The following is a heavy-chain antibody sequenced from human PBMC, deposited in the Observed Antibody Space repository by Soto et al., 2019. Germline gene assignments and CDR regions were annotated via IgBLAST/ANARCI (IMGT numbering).Heavy chain of an antibody. Sequence: ASVKVSCKASGYTFTGYYMHWVRQAPGQGLEWMGWINPNSGDTNYAQKLQGRVTMTTDTSTSTAYMELRSLRSDDTAMYYCARDPPPMDVWGQGTTVTVSS. CDR2: INPNSGDT. J-gene: IGHJ6*02. CDR3: ARDPPPMDV. CDR1: GYTFTGYY. V-gene: IGHV1-2*02.